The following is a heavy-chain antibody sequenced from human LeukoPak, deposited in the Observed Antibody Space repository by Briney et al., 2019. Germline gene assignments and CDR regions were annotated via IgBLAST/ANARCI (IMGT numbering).Heavy chain of an antibody. V-gene: IGHV1-46*01. CDR1: GYTFTSYY. D-gene: IGHD3-16*02. J-gene: IGHJ5*02. Sequence: ASVKVSCKASGYTFTSYYMHWVRQAPGQGLEWMGLINPSGSSTLYAQKFQGRVTMTRDMSTTTDYMELSSLRSEDTAVYYCARDNSVGDIAWWFDPWGQGTLVTVSS. CDR2: INPSGSST. CDR3: ARDNSVGDIAWWFDP.